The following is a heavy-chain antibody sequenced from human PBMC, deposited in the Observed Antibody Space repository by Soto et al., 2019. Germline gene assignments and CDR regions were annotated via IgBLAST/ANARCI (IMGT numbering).Heavy chain of an antibody. CDR2: IYHSGST. CDR3: AREDQGDYYGSGSYPSFDY. V-gene: IGHV4-38-2*02. D-gene: IGHD3-10*01. CDR1: GYSISSGYY. Sequence: SETLSLTCAVSGYSISSGYYWGWIRQPPGKGLEWIGSIYHSGSTYYDPSLKSRVTISVDTSKNQFSLKLSSVTAADTAVYYCAREDQGDYYGSGSYPSFDYWGQGTLVTVSS. J-gene: IGHJ4*02.